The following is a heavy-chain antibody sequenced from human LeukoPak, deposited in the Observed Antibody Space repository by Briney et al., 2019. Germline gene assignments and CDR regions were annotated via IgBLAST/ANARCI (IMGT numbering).Heavy chain of an antibody. D-gene: IGHD2-15*01. CDR2: INHSGST. Sequence: SETLSLTCAVYGGSFSGYYWSWTRQPPGKGLEWIGEINHSGSTNYNPSLKSRVTISVDTSKNQFSLKLSSVTAADTAVYYCARARGVGYCSGGSCRYPLRYYFDYWGQGTLVTVSS. J-gene: IGHJ4*02. V-gene: IGHV4-34*01. CDR1: GGSFSGYY. CDR3: ARARGVGYCSGGSCRYPLRYYFDY.